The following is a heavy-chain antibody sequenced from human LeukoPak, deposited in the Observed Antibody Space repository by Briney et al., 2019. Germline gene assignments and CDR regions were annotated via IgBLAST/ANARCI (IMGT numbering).Heavy chain of an antibody. V-gene: IGHV1-69*02. J-gene: IGHJ4*02. CDR2: IIPILGIA. CDR1: GGTFSNYT. D-gene: IGHD6-6*01. Sequence: SVKVSCRASGGTFSNYTISWVRQAPGQGLEWMGRIIPILGIANYAQKFQGRVTITADKSTSTAYMELSSLRSEDTAVYYCAVEYSSSALVSDYWGQGTLVTVSS. CDR3: AVEYSSSALVSDY.